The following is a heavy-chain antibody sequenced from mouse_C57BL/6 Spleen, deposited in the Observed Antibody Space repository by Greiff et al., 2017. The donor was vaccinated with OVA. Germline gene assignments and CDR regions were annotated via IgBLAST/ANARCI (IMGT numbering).Heavy chain of an antibody. CDR2: IYPGDGDT. D-gene: IGHD4-1*01. V-gene: IGHV1-82*01. CDR1: GYAFSSSW. Sequence: QVQLQQSGPELVKPGASVKISCKASGYAFSSSWMNWVKQRPGKGLEWIGRIYPGDGDTNYNGKFKGKATLTADKSSSTAYMQLSSLTSEDSVVYFCARSDWDPWFAYWGQGTLVTVSA. J-gene: IGHJ3*01. CDR3: ARSDWDPWFAY.